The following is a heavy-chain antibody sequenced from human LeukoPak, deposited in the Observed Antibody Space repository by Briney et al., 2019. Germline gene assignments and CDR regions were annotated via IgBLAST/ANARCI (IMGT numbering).Heavy chain of an antibody. CDR2: ISYSGST. D-gene: IGHD3-22*01. V-gene: IGHV4-31*03. CDR1: GGSISSGGFY. CDR3: AVDSLDYYDSRGFYHH. J-gene: IGHJ5*02. Sequence: SQTLSLTCTVSGGSISSGGFYWSWIRQHPGKGLEWIGYISYSGSTYYNPSLKSRVSISVGTSKNQFSLNLSSVTAADTAVYYCAVDSLDYYDSRGFYHHWGQGTLVTVSS.